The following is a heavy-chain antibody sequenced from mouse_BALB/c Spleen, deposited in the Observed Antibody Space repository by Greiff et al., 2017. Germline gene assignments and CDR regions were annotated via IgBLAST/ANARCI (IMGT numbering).Heavy chain of an antibody. CDR3: ARGGKGYFDY. J-gene: IGHJ2*01. Sequence: QVQLQQPGAELVKPGAPVKLSCKASGYTFTSYWMNWVKQRPGRGLEWIGRIDPSDSETHYNQKFKDKATLTVDKSSSTAYIQLSSLTSEDSAVYYCARGGKGYFDYWGQGTTLTVSS. V-gene: IGHV1-69*02. D-gene: IGHD1-1*02. CDR2: IDPSDSET. CDR1: GYTFTSYW.